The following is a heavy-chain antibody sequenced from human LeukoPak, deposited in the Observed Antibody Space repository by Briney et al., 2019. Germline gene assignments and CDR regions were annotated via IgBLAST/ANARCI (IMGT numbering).Heavy chain of an antibody. D-gene: IGHD6-13*01. Sequence: ASVKVSCKASGGTFSSYAISWVRQAPGQGLEWMGRIIPILGIANYAQKFQGRVTITADKSTSTAYMELRSLRSDDTAVYYCARDRPEAAASFDYWGQGTLVTVSS. CDR3: ARDRPEAAASFDY. CDR2: IIPILGIA. V-gene: IGHV1-69*04. J-gene: IGHJ4*02. CDR1: GGTFSSYA.